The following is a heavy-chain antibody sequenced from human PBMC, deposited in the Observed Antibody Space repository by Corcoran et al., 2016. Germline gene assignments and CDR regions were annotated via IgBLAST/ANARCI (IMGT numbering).Heavy chain of an antibody. CDR2: ISSSSSYI. Sequence: EVQLVESGGGLVKPGGSLRLSCAASGFTFSSYSMNWVRQAPGKGLEWVSSISSSSSYIYYADSVKGRFTISRDNAKNSLNLQMNSLRAEDTAVYYCARWGRGQLGAHFDYWGQGTLVTVSS. J-gene: IGHJ4*02. CDR3: ARWGRGQLGAHFDY. V-gene: IGHV3-21*01. CDR1: GFTFSSYS. D-gene: IGHD6-6*01.